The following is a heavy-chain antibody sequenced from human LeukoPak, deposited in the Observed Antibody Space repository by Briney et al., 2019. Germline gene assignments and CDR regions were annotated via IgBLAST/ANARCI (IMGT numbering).Heavy chain of an antibody. CDR2: IIPMFSTA. D-gene: IGHD1-26*01. CDR1: GGTFSSYA. J-gene: IGHJ6*03. CDR3: ARGTWELATYYYYYMDL. V-gene: IGHV1-69*13. Sequence: ASVKVSCKASGGTFSSYAISWVRQAPGQGLEWMGGIIPMFSTANYVQKFQGRVTITADESTSTAYMELSSLRSEDTAVYYCARGTWELATYYYYYMDLWGKGTTVTISS.